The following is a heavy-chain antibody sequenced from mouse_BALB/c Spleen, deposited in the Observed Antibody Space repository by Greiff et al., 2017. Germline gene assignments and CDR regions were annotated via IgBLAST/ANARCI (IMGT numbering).Heavy chain of an antibody. V-gene: IGHV1-80*01. J-gene: IGHJ4*01. CDR1: GYAFSSYW. CDR3: ARSYYDYDGDAMDY. D-gene: IGHD2-4*01. CDR2: IYPGDGDT. Sequence: QVQLKESGAELVRPGSSVKISCKASGYAFSSYWMNWVKQRPGQGLEWIGQIYPGDGDTNYNGKFKGKATLTADKSSSTAYMQLSSLTSEDSAVYFCARSYYDYDGDAMDYWGQGTSVTVSS.